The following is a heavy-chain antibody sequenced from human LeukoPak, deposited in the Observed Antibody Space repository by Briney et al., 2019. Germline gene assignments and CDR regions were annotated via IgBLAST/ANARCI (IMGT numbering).Heavy chain of an antibody. CDR2: ISAYNGNT. V-gene: IGHV1-18*01. J-gene: IGHJ4*02. Sequence: GASVKVSCKVSGYTFTSYGISWVRQAPGQGLEWMGWISAYNGNTNYAQKLQGRVSITRDTSATTAYMELSSLRSEDTSVYYCAREVRTNLDCWGQGTLVTVSS. CDR3: AREVRTNLDC. CDR1: GYTFTSYG. D-gene: IGHD3-22*01.